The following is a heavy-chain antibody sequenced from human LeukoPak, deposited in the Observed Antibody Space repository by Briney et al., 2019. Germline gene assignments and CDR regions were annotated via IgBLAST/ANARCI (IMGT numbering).Heavy chain of an antibody. CDR3: AKSRFYYDSTFDY. D-gene: IGHD3-22*01. CDR2: ISGSGGST. Sequence: GGSLRLSCAASGFTFSSYAMSWVRQAPGKGLEWVSAISGSGGSTYYADSVKGRFTISRDNSKNTLYLQMNSLRAKDTAVYYCAKSRFYYDSTFDYWGQGTLVTFSS. V-gene: IGHV3-23*01. J-gene: IGHJ4*02. CDR1: GFTFSSYA.